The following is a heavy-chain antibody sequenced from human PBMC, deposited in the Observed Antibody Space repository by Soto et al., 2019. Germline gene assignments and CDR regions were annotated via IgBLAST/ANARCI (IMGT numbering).Heavy chain of an antibody. CDR3: AKSSPNCGGDCYSDIDYYYYGMDV. V-gene: IGHV3-30*18. CDR2: ISYDGSNK. CDR1: GFTFSSYG. Sequence: GGSLRLSCAASGFTFSSYGMHWVRQAPGKGLEWVAVISYDGSNKYYADSVKGRFTISRDNSRNTLYLQMNSLRAEDTAVYYCAKSSPNCGGDCYSDIDYYYYGMDVWGQGTTVTVSS. D-gene: IGHD2-21*02. J-gene: IGHJ6*02.